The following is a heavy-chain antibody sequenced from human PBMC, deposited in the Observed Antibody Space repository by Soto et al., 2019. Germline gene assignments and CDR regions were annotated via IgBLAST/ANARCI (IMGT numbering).Heavy chain of an antibody. CDR2: ISGSGGST. V-gene: IGHV3-23*01. CDR1: GFTFSRYA. CDR3: AKGGDYGSGLFDP. J-gene: IGHJ5*02. Sequence: EVQLLESGGGLVQPGGSLRLSCAASGFTFSRYAMSWVRQAPGKGLEWVSAISGSGGSTYYADSVKGRFTISRDNAKNTLYLQMNSLRAEDTAVYYCAKGGDYGSGLFDPWGQGTLVTVSS. D-gene: IGHD3-10*01.